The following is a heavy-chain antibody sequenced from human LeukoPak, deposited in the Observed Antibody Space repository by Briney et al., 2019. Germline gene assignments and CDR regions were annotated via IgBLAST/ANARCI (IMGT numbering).Heavy chain of an antibody. J-gene: IGHJ4*02. D-gene: IGHD4-23*01. CDR3: ARYVGGGNSGGFDY. Sequence: PGRSLRLSCAASGFTFNSYDMHWIRQAPGKGLEWVALIWYDGSNKYYPDSVKGRFTISRDNSKNTLYLQMNSLRAEDTAVYYCARYVGGGNSGGFDYWGQGTLVTVSS. CDR1: GFTFNSYD. V-gene: IGHV3-33*01. CDR2: IWYDGSNK.